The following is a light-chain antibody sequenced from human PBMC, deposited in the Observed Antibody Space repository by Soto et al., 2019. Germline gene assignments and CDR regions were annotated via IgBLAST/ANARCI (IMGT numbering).Light chain of an antibody. Sequence: DIVMTQSPLSLPVTPGEPASISCRPSQILLHSNGYNYLDWYLQKPGQSPQLLIYLGSNRASGVPDRFSGSGSGTDFTLKISRVEAEDVGVYYCMQPLQSWTFGQGTKVDIK. J-gene: IGKJ1*01. V-gene: IGKV2-28*01. CDR3: MQPLQSWT. CDR1: QILLHSNGYNY. CDR2: LGS.